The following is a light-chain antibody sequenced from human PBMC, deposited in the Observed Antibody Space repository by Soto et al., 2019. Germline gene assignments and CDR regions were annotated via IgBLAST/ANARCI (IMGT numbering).Light chain of an antibody. CDR2: DVS. V-gene: IGLV2-11*01. J-gene: IGLJ1*01. Sequence: LTQPRSVSGSPGQSVTISCTGTSSDVGGYNYVSWYQQHPGKAPKLMIYDVSKRPSGVPDRFSGSKSGNTASLTISGLQAEDEADYYCCSYAGANYVFGTGTKVTVL. CDR1: SSDVGGYNY. CDR3: CSYAGANYV.